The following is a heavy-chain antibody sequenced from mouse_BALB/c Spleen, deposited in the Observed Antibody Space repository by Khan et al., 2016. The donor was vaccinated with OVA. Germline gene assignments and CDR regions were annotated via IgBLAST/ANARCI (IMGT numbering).Heavy chain of an antibody. CDR3: ARDGSRYNYAMDY. V-gene: IGHV3-2*02. J-gene: IGHJ4*01. Sequence: EVQLVETGPGLVKPSQSLSLTCTVTGYSITSDYAWNWIRQFPGNKQEWMGYISSSGSTNYNPALKSRISITRDTSKNQFFLQLNSVTTEDTATYYCARDGSRYNYAMDYWGQGTSVTVSS. CDR1: GYSITSDYA. D-gene: IGHD2-3*01. CDR2: ISSSGST.